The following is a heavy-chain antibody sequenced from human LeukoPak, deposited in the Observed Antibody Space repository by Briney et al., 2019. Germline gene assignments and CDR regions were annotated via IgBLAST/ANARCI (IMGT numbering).Heavy chain of an antibody. V-gene: IGHV4-34*01. CDR2: INHSGST. D-gene: IGHD4-17*01. Sequence: SETLSLTCAVYGGSLSGYYWSWIRQPPGKGLEWIGEINHSGSTNYNPSLKSRVTISVDTSKNQFSLKLSSVTAADTAVYYCARVRGYGDYLFRRLRKNWFDPWGQGTLVTVSS. J-gene: IGHJ5*02. CDR1: GGSLSGYY. CDR3: ARVRGYGDYLFRRLRKNWFDP.